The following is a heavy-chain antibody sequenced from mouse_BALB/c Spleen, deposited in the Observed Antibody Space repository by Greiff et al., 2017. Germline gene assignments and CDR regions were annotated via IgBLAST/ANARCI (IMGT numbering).Heavy chain of an antibody. CDR1: GYTFTSYY. CDR3: TRWKGNYWFAY. CDR2: INPSNGGT. D-gene: IGHD2-1*01. J-gene: IGHJ3*01. V-gene: IGHV1S81*02. Sequence: VQLQQSGAELVKPGASVKLSCKASGYTFTSYYMYWVKQRPGQGLEWIGEINPSNGGTNFNEKFKSKATLTVDKSSSTAYMQLSSLTSEDSAVYYCTRWKGNYWFAYWGQGTLVTVSA.